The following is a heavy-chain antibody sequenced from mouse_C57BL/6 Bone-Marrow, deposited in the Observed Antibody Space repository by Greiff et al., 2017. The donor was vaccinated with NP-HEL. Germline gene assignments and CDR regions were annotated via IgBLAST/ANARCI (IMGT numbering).Heavy chain of an antibody. CDR3: ARGYDYDY. CDR2: ISPSNGGT. CDR1: GYTFTSYG. V-gene: IGHV1-53*01. D-gene: IGHD2-4*01. Sequence: VQLQQSGAELARPGASVKLSCKASGYTFTSYGISWVKQRPGQGLEWIGNISPSNGGTNYNEKFKSKATLTVDKSSSTAYMQLSSLTSEDSAVYYCARGYDYDYWGQGTTLTVSS. J-gene: IGHJ2*01.